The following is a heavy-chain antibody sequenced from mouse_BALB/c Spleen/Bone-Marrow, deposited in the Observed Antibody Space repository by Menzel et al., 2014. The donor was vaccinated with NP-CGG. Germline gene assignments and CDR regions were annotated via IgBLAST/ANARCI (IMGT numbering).Heavy chain of an antibody. Sequence: VHVKQSGTELVKPGASVKLSCTASGFNIKDAYMHWVKQRHAQGLEWIGRIAPANGNTEYDPKFLDKATITADTSSNTAYLQLSSLTSEDTAVYYCARSPGEVNYWGQGTLVTVSA. CDR2: IAPANGNT. J-gene: IGHJ3*01. V-gene: IGHV14-3*02. D-gene: IGHD1-3*01. CDR1: GFNIKDAY. CDR3: ARSPGEVNY.